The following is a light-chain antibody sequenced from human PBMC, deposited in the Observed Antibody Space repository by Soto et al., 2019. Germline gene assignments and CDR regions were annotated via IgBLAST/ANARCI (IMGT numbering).Light chain of an antibody. CDR1: SSDVGGYNY. V-gene: IGLV2-14*01. Sequence: QSALTQPASVSGSPGQSITISCTGTSSDVGGYNYVSWYQQHPGKAPKLMIYDVSNLPSGVSNRFSGSKSGNTASLTISGLPAEDEADYYCSSDTSSSTLVFGGGTKLTVL. CDR3: SSDTSSSTLV. CDR2: DVS. J-gene: IGLJ2*01.